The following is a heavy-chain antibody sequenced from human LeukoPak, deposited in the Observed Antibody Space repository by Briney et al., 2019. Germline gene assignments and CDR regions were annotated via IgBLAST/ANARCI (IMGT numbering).Heavy chain of an antibody. CDR1: GFTFSSYE. Sequence: GGSLRLSCAASGFTFSSYETNWVRQAPGKGLEWVSYISSSGSTIYYADSVKGRFTISRDNAKNSLYLQMNSLRAEDTAVYYCARDLWRYYDSSGYQPTFDYWGQGTLVTVSS. V-gene: IGHV3-48*03. CDR2: ISSSGSTI. D-gene: IGHD3-22*01. CDR3: ARDLWRYYDSSGYQPTFDY. J-gene: IGHJ4*02.